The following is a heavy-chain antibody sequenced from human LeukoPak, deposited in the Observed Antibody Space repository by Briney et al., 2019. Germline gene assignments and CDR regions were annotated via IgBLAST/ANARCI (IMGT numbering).Heavy chain of an antibody. CDR2: IRPDGSEK. V-gene: IGHV3-7*01. CDR3: AKFGRSISPVN. CDR1: GFTFSSYW. J-gene: IGHJ4*02. D-gene: IGHD3-16*01. Sequence: GGSLKLSCAASGFTFSSYWMSWVRLAPGKGLEWVGNIRPDGSEKQYVDSVKGRFTISRDNAQNSLFLQMNSLRAEDTAVYCCAKFGRSISPVNWGQGTLVTVSS.